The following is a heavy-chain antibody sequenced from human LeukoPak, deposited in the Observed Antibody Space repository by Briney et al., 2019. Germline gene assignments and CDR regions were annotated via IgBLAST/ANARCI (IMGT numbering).Heavy chain of an antibody. CDR3: AREPYYYDSSGYGPFDY. J-gene: IGHJ4*02. V-gene: IGHV1-69*01. CDR2: IIPIFGTA. Sequence: GASVKVSCKASGGTFSSYAISWVRQAPGQGLEWMGGIIPIFGTANYAQKFQGRVTITADESTSTAYMELSSLRSEDTAVYYCAREPYYYDSSGYGPFDYWGQGTPVTVSS. CDR1: GGTFSSYA. D-gene: IGHD3-22*01.